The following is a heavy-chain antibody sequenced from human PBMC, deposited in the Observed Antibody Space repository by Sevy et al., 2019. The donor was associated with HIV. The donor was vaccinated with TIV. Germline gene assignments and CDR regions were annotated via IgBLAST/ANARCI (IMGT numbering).Heavy chain of an antibody. J-gene: IGHJ3*02. CDR3: ARDAYYYDSSGYDAFDI. CDR1: GGSISSYY. V-gene: IGHV4-59*01. D-gene: IGHD3-22*01. Sequence: SETLSLTCTVSGGSISSYYWSWIRQPPGKGLERIGYIYYSGSTNYNPSLKSRVTISVDTSKNQFSLKLSSVTAADTAVYYCARDAYYYDSSGYDAFDIWGQGTMVTVSS. CDR2: IYYSGST.